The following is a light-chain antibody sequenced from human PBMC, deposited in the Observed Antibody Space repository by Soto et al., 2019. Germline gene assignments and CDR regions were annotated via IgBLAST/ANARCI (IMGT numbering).Light chain of an antibody. Sequence: DIQMTQSPSSLSASVGDRVTITCQASQAISNYLNWYQQKPGKAPKLLIYDASNLETGVPSRFSGSGSGTDFTFTISSLQPEDIATYDCQQYDNLLTFGGGTKVEIK. CDR2: DAS. J-gene: IGKJ4*01. CDR1: QAISNY. V-gene: IGKV1-33*01. CDR3: QQYDNLLT.